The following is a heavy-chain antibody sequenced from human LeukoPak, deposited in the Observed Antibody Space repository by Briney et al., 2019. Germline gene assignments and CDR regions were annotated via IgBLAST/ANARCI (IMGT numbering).Heavy chain of an antibody. V-gene: IGHV4-31*03. D-gene: IGHD4-17*01. CDR1: GGSVSSGAYY. Sequence: SETLSLTCTVSGGSVSSGAYYWSWIRQHPGKGLEWIGYISYSGNTYYNPSLRSRASISADTPKSQFSLKLSSTTAADTAVYYCARATVATPSEFDYWGQGTLVTVS. J-gene: IGHJ4*02. CDR2: ISYSGNT. CDR3: ARATVATPSEFDY.